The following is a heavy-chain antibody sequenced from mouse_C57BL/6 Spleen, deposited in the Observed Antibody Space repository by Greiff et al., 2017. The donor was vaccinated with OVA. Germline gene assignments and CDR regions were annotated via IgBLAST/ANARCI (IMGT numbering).Heavy chain of an antibody. Sequence: QVQLQQPGAELVKPGASVKMSCKASGYTFTSYWITWVKQRPGQGLEWIGDIYPGSGSTHYTEKFKSKATLTVDTSSSTAYMQLSSLTSEDSAVYYCAKDYYGSGAYWGQGTLVTVSA. CDR2: IYPGSGST. V-gene: IGHV1-55*01. CDR1: GYTFTSYW. CDR3: AKDYYGSGAY. J-gene: IGHJ3*01. D-gene: IGHD1-1*01.